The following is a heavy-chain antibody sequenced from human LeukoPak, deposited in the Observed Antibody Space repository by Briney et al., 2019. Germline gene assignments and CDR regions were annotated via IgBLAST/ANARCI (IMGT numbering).Heavy chain of an antibody. J-gene: IGHJ3*02. CDR3: ARGGGDYYDSSGNYGLDAFDI. V-gene: IGHV4-59*01. CDR2: IYYSGST. D-gene: IGHD3-22*01. CDR1: GGSISSYY. Sequence: PSETLSLTCTVSGGSISSYYWSWIRQPPGKGLEWIGYIYYSGSTNYNPSLKSRVIISVDTSKNQFSLKLSSVTAADTAVYYCARGGGDYYDSSGNYGLDAFDIWGQGTMVTVSS.